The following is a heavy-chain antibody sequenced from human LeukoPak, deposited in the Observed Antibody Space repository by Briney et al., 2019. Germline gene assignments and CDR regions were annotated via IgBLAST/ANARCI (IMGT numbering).Heavy chain of an antibody. V-gene: IGHV3-21*01. D-gene: IGHD6-6*01. CDR3: VCSSDHYGLDV. Sequence: GGSLGLSCAASGFTFSSYHMNWVRQAPGKGLEWVSSVSSSSTYIYYAASLKGRFTISRDNAKNSLYLQMNSLGAEDTAVYYCVCSSDHYGLDVWGQGTTVTVSS. J-gene: IGHJ6*02. CDR1: GFTFSSYH. CDR2: VSSSSTYI.